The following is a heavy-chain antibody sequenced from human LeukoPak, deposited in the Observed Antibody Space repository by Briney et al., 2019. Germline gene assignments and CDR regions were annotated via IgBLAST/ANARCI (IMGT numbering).Heavy chain of an antibody. CDR3: ARMGRSSTSCYRGWFDP. D-gene: IGHD2-2*01. Sequence: GGSLRLSCAASGFTFSSYAMNWVRQAPGKGLERVAVISYDGSNKYYADSVKGRFTISRDSSKNTLYLQMNSLRAEDTAVYYCARMGRSSTSCYRGWFDPWGQGTLVTASS. J-gene: IGHJ5*02. CDR1: GFTFSSYA. CDR2: ISYDGSNK. V-gene: IGHV3-30-3*01.